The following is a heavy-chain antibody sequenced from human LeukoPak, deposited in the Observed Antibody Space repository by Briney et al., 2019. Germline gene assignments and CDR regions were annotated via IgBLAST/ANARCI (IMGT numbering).Heavy chain of an antibody. D-gene: IGHD6-19*01. CDR2: ISAYNGNT. V-gene: IGHV1-18*04. J-gene: IGHJ6*03. CDR3: ARVKSGIAVAYYRYYYYYYMDV. Sequence: ASVKVSCKASGYTFTGYYMHWVRQAPGQGLEWMGWISAYNGNTNYAQKLQGRVTMTTDTSTSTAYMELRSLRSDDTAVYYCARVKSGIAVAYYRYYYYYYMDVWGKGTTVTVSS. CDR1: GYTFTGYY.